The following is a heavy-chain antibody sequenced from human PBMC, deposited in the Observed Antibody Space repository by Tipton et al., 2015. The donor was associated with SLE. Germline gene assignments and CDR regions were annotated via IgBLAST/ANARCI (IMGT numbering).Heavy chain of an antibody. CDR2: ISGSGGST. J-gene: IGHJ4*02. V-gene: IGHV3-23*01. CDR3: AGWRNYSINDY. Sequence: SLRLSCAAYGFTFSSYAMSWVRQAPGKGLEWVSTISGSGGSTYYADSVKGRFTISRDNSKNTLYLQMNSLRAADTAVYYCAGWRNYSINDYWGQGTLVTASS. CDR1: GFTFSSYA. D-gene: IGHD1-7*01.